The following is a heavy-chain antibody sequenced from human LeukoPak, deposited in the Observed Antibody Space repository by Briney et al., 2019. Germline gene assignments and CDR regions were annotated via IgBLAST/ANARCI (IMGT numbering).Heavy chain of an antibody. CDR1: GFTFSSYA. CDR3: ARLYSSGWSRFDP. Sequence: GGSLRLSCAASGFTFSSYAMHWVRQAPGKGLECVAVISYDGSNKYYADSVKGRFTISRDNSKNTLCLQMNSLRAEDTAVYYCARLYSSGWSRFDPWGQGTLVTVSS. D-gene: IGHD6-25*01. J-gene: IGHJ5*02. V-gene: IGHV3-30*04. CDR2: ISYDGSNK.